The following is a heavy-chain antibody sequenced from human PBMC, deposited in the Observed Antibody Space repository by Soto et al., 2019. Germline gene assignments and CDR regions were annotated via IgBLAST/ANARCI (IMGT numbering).Heavy chain of an antibody. CDR3: ARADPRHYYMDV. CDR2: VNPGSGYK. J-gene: IGHJ6*03. CDR1: GYVFPSYD. V-gene: IGHV1-8*01. Sequence: QVQLVQSGAEVKKPGASVKVSCKASGYVFPSYDITWVRQAPGHGLEWMGWVNPGSGYKAYAQKFQGRVTMTRNMSISTVYMELSRLRSEDTAVYYCARADPRHYYMDVWGKGTTVTVSS.